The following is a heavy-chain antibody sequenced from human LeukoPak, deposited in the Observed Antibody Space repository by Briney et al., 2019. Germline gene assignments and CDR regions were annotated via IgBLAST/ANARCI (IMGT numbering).Heavy chain of an antibody. Sequence: EASVKVSCKASGYTFSSYGITWVRQAPGQGLEWMGWINAYNGDTNYAQKLQGRVTMTTDTSTTTAYMELRSLRSDDTALYYCARAYGSSWSDYWGQGTLVTVSS. V-gene: IGHV1-18*01. D-gene: IGHD6-13*01. CDR1: GYTFSSYG. CDR2: INAYNGDT. CDR3: ARAYGSSWSDY. J-gene: IGHJ4*02.